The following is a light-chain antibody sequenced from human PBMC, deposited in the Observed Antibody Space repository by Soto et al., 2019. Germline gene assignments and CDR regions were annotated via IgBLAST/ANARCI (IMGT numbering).Light chain of an antibody. CDR2: EVT. J-gene: IGLJ3*02. CDR3: SSFASSNTWV. Sequence: QSALTKPPSASGSPGQSVTISCTGTSSDVGAYNYVSWYQQHAGKAPKLVIYEVTKRPSGVPDRFSGSKSANTASLTVSGLQAEDEAAYYCSSFASSNTWVFGGGTKLTVL. CDR1: SSDVGAYNY. V-gene: IGLV2-8*01.